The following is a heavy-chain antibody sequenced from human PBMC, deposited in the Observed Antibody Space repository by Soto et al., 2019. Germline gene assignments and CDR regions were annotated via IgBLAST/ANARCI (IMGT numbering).Heavy chain of an antibody. Sequence: PGESLKISCKGSGYSFTSYWIGWVRQMPGKGLEWMGIIYPGDSGTRYSPSFQGQVTISADKSISTAYLQWSSLKASDTAMYYCARQQHYDSSGYYYYYGMDVWGQGTTVTVSS. J-gene: IGHJ6*02. D-gene: IGHD3-22*01. CDR1: GYSFTSYW. CDR2: IYPGDSGT. V-gene: IGHV5-51*01. CDR3: ARQQHYDSSGYYYYYGMDV.